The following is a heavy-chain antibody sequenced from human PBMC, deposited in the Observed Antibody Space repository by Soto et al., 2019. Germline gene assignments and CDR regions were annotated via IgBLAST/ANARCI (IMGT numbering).Heavy chain of an antibody. J-gene: IGHJ4*02. Sequence: QVQLVQSGAEVKKPGSSVKVSCKASGGTFSSYAISWVRQAPGQGLEWMGGIIPIFGTANYAQKFQGRVTSTADESTSTDYMELSSLRSEDTAVYYCARGRVWIQLSGPSYYFDYWGQGTLVTVSS. CDR3: ARGRVWIQLSGPSYYFDY. V-gene: IGHV1-69*01. D-gene: IGHD5-18*01. CDR1: GGTFSSYA. CDR2: IIPIFGTA.